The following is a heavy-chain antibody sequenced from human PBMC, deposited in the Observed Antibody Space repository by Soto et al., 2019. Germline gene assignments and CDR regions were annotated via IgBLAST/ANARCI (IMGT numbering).Heavy chain of an antibody. CDR1: GYTFTSYY. V-gene: IGHV1-46*03. CDR3: ARDRYYYDSSGPDDY. CDR2: INPSGGST. Sequence: ASVKVSCKASGYTFTSYYMHWVRQAPGQGLEWMGIINPSGGSTSYAQKFQGRVTMTRDTSTSTVYMELSSLRSEDTAVYYCARDRYYYDSSGPDDYWGQGTLVTVSS. D-gene: IGHD3-22*01. J-gene: IGHJ4*02.